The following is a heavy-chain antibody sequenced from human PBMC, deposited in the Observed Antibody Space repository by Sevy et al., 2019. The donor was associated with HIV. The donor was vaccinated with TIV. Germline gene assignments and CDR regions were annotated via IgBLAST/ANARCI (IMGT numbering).Heavy chain of an antibody. D-gene: IGHD2-21*01. V-gene: IGHV3-33*01. J-gene: IGHJ4*02. CDR1: GFTFSSFG. CDR2: MWYDGNNK. Sequence: GVSLRLSCTASGFTFSSFGIHWVRQAPGKGLEWVALMWYDGNNKYYADSVKGRFTISRDSSKNTLYLQMNNLRAEDTAVYYCARGPSLIVAGAAGYLDYWGQGTLVTVSS. CDR3: ARGPSLIVAGAAGYLDY.